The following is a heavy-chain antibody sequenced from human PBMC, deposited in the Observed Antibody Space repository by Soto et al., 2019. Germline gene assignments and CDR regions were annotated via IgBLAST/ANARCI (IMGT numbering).Heavy chain of an antibody. CDR3: TRKTPPTGMEV. Sequence: EVQLVESGGGLVQPGGSLRLSCAASGFTLSSYDIHWVRQATGEGLAWVSGIGSGGDTHYADSVKDRFIISREDVKNSLYLQMNNLRVGDTAVYYCTRKTPPTGMEVWGQGATVTVSS. D-gene: IGHD2-15*01. J-gene: IGHJ6*02. CDR1: GFTLSSYD. V-gene: IGHV3-13*01. CDR2: IGSGGDT.